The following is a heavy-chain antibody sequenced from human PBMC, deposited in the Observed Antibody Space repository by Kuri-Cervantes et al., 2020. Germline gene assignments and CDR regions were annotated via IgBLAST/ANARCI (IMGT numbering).Heavy chain of an antibody. CDR2: IYTSGST. J-gene: IGHJ4*02. Sequence: ESLKISCTVSGGSISSYYWSWIRQPAGKGLEWIGRIYTSGSTNYNPSLKSRVTMSVDTSKNQFSLKLSSVTAADTAVYFCARVKSVNNFWSGRYFFDSWGQGTLVTVSS. CDR3: ARVKSVNNFWSGRYFFDS. D-gene: IGHD3-3*01. V-gene: IGHV4-4*07. CDR1: GGSISSYY.